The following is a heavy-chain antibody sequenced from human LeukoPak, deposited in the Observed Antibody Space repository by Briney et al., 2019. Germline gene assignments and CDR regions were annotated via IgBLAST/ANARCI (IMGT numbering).Heavy chain of an antibody. D-gene: IGHD3-22*01. J-gene: IGHJ1*01. CDR1: GGSISSSNW. CDR3: ARYYYDSSGFEH. Sequence: PSETLSLTCAVSGGSISSSNWWSWVRQPPGKGLEWIGEIYHSGSTNYNPSLKSRVTISVDTSKNQFSLKLSSVTAADTAVYYCARYYYDSSGFEHWGQGTLVTVSS. CDR2: IYHSGST. V-gene: IGHV4-4*02.